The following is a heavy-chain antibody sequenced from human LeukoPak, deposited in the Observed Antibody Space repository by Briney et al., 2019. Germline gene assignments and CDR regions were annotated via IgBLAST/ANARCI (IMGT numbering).Heavy chain of an antibody. CDR3: TRMTTGHDY. J-gene: IGHJ4*02. CDR2: INYSGYT. V-gene: IGHV4-34*01. Sequence: SETLSLTCAVSGVSFNDYYWSWVRQTPGKGLEWIREINYSGYTNDSPSLKGRVTLSIDTSRKQFSLNLRSVTVADTGIYYCTRMTTGHDYWGQGTLVTVSS. D-gene: IGHD4-17*01. CDR1: GVSFNDYY.